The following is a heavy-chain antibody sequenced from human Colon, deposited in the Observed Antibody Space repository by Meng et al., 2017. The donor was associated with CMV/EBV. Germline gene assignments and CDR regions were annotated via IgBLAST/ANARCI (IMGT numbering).Heavy chain of an antibody. CDR1: ACNVSGGY. V-gene: IGHV3-66*01. CDR2: IFSNGNT. D-gene: IGHD1-14*01. Sequence: EVPVVGVGGGLFQPGGSLRLSCAVSACNVSGGYMSWVRQAPGKGLEWVSSIFSNGNTYYADSVKGRFTISRDDSKNILFLQMNTLRAEDTAVYSCADFENGPGYWGQGTLVTVSS. J-gene: IGHJ4*02. CDR3: ADFENGPGY.